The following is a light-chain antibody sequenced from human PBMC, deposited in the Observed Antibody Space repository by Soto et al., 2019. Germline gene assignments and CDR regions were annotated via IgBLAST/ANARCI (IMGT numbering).Light chain of an antibody. J-gene: IGLJ3*02. Sequence: QTVVTQEPSFSVSPGRTVTLTCGLSSGSVSTSYYPSWYQQTPGQAPRTLIYDTNTRSSGVPARFSGSILGNKAALTITGAQPDDESDYYCMVYMGSGLRVLSGGTKLTVL. V-gene: IGLV8-61*01. CDR1: SGSVSTSYY. CDR3: MVYMGSGLRV. CDR2: DTN.